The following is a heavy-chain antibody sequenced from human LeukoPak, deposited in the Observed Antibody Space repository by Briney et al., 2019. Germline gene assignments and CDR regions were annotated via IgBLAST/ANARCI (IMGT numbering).Heavy chain of an antibody. CDR2: INHSGST. D-gene: IGHD2-2*01. CDR1: GGSFRGYY. V-gene: IGHV4-34*01. Sequence: SETLSLTCAVYGGSFRGYYWSWIRQPPGEGLEWIGEINHSGSTNYNPSLKSRVTISVDTSKNQFSLKLSSVTAADTAVYYCAREGIVVVPAAIGFDYWGQGTLVTVSS. J-gene: IGHJ4*02. CDR3: AREGIVVVPAAIGFDY.